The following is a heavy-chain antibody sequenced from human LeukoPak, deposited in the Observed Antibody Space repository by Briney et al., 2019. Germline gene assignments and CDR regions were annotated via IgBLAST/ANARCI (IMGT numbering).Heavy chain of an antibody. CDR2: IYPGDSDT. D-gene: IGHD6-13*01. CDR3: ARIQGIAAADIRNYYFDY. J-gene: IGHJ4*02. CDR1: GYSFTSYW. Sequence: GESLKISCKGSGYSFTSYWIGWVRQMPGKGLEWMGIIYPGDSDTRYSPSFQGQVTISADKSISTAYLQWSSLKASDTAMYYCARIQGIAAADIRNYYFDYWGQGTLVTVYS. V-gene: IGHV5-51*01.